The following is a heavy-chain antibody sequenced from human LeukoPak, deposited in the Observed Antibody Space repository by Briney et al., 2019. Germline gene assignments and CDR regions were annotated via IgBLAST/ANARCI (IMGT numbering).Heavy chain of an antibody. CDR2: INPSGGST. V-gene: IGHV1-46*01. Sequence: ASVTVSCKASGYTFTSYYMHWVRQAPGQGLEWMGIINPSGGSTSYAQKFQGRVTMTRDMSTSTVYMELSSLRSEDTAVYYCARVEMATLGFDYWGQGTLVTVSS. CDR1: GYTFTSYY. D-gene: IGHD5-24*01. CDR3: ARVEMATLGFDY. J-gene: IGHJ4*02.